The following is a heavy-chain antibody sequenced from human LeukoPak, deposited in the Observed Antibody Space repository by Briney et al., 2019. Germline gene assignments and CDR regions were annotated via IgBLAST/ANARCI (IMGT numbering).Heavy chain of an antibody. Sequence: GGSLRLSCAASGFTVSSSFMSWVRQAPGKGLEWVSVIYSGGSTYYADSVKGRFTISRDNSENTLYLQMNSLRAEDTAVYYCARGIPMAGTVLGFWGQGTLVTVSS. CDR2: IYSGGST. CDR1: GFTVSSSF. D-gene: IGHD6-19*01. CDR3: ARGIPMAGTVLGF. J-gene: IGHJ4*02. V-gene: IGHV3-53*01.